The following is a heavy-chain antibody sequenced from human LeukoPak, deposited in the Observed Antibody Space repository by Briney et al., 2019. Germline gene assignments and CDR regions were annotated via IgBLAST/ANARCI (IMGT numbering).Heavy chain of an antibody. J-gene: IGHJ5*02. CDR1: GFTFSSYG. V-gene: IGHV3-33*06. CDR2: IWYNGRNT. D-gene: IGHD2-2*01. Sequence: GRSLRLSCAASGFTFSSYGMHWVRQAPGKGLEWVAVIWYNGRNTYYADSVKGRFTISRDNSKNTLYLQMNGLGAEDTAVYYCAKEGLQYQPPPGNWFDPWGQGTLVTVSS. CDR3: AKEGLQYQPPPGNWFDP.